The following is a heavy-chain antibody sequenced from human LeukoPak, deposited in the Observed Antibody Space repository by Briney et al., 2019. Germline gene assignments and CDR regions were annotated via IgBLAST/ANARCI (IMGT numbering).Heavy chain of an antibody. CDR1: GGSMSSGDDF. CDR2: IYTSGSN. Sequence: SQTLSLTCTVCGGSMSSGDDFWPWIRETGGEGLEWIERIYTSGSNNYNPDGKRRITMLVDTSKNQFSLKLNSVTAADTAVYYFARYRLVWLDPWGQGTLVTVSS. J-gene: IGHJ5*02. CDR3: ARYRLVWLDP. D-gene: IGHD6-19*01. V-gene: IGHV4-61*02.